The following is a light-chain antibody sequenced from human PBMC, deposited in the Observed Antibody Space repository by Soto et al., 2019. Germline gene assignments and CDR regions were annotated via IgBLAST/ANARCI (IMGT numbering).Light chain of an antibody. J-gene: IGKJ4*01. CDR3: QQLSTYPLT. Sequence: DIQMTQSPSSLSASVGDRVTITCRASQGINFYLAWYQQKPGKAPDLLIYSASTLQSGVPSRFSGSGSGTDFTLTISSLQPEDFATYYCQQLSTYPLTFGGGTKVDIK. CDR2: SAS. V-gene: IGKV1-9*01. CDR1: QGINFY.